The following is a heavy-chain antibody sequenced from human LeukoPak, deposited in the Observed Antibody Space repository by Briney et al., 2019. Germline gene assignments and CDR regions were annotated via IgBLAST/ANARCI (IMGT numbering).Heavy chain of an antibody. CDR3: AKDQRSYYDSSGYYYDHTHADY. Sequence: QSGGSLRLSCAASGFTFSSYAMSWVRQAPGKGLEWVSAISGSGGSTYYADSVKGRFTISRDNSKNTLYLQMNSLRAEDTAVYYCAKDQRSYYDSSGYYYDHTHADYWGQGTLVTVSS. D-gene: IGHD3-22*01. V-gene: IGHV3-23*01. CDR2: ISGSGGST. CDR1: GFTFSSYA. J-gene: IGHJ4*02.